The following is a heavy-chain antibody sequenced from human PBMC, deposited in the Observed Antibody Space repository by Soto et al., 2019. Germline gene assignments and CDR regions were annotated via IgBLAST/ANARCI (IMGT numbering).Heavy chain of an antibody. J-gene: IGHJ6*03. D-gene: IGHD1-26*01. CDR3: ARGGGVYYMDV. V-gene: IGHV4-34*01. CDR2: INYRGDT. CDR1: GGSFSGYC. Sequence: QVQLQQWGAGVLKPSETLSLTCAVYGGSFSGYCWSWIRQSPGKGLEWIGDINYRGDTNYNPSLKSRATASVDTSKNQVSLQLTSVTAADTALYYCARGGGVYYMDVWGSGTTVTVSS.